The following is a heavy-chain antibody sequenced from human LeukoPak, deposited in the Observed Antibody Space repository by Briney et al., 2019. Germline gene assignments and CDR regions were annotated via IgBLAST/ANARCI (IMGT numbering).Heavy chain of an antibody. CDR2: INHSGTT. CDR3: ARAPYCGGDCSRASDV. D-gene: IGHD2-21*02. V-gene: IGHV4-34*01. CDR1: GWSFSGYY. Sequence: KPSETLSLTCVVYGWSFSGYYWSWLRQPPGKGLEWIGEINHSGTTNYNPSLKSRVTISVDTSKNQFSLKLNSVTAADTAVYYCARAPYCGGDCSRASDVWGQGTLVTVSS. J-gene: IGHJ4*02.